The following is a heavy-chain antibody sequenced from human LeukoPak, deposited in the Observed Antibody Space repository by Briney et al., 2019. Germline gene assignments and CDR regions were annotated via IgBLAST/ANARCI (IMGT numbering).Heavy chain of an antibody. D-gene: IGHD3-22*01. CDR3: ARFDRDFNYYDSEGLSDY. CDR2: INSDGSST. J-gene: IGHJ4*02. Sequence: PGGSLRLSCAASGFTFSSYWMHWVRQAPGKGLVWVSRINSDGSSTSYADSVKGRFTISRDNAKNTLYLQMNSLRAEDTAVYYCARFDRDFNYYDSEGLSDYWGQGTLVTVSS. V-gene: IGHV3-74*01. CDR1: GFTFSSYW.